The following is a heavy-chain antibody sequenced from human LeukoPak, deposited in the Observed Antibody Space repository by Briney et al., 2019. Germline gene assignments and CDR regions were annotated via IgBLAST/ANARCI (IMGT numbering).Heavy chain of an antibody. Sequence: GGSLRLSCAASGFAFSTYGMSWVRQAPGKGPEWVSAISGSGAGTYYADSMKGRFTISRDNSKNTLYLQMNSLRTEDTAVYYCAKSNNGISTGGDYWGQGTLVTVSS. V-gene: IGHV3-23*01. CDR2: ISGSGAGT. J-gene: IGHJ4*02. CDR1: GFAFSTYG. D-gene: IGHD7-27*01. CDR3: AKSNNGISTGGDY.